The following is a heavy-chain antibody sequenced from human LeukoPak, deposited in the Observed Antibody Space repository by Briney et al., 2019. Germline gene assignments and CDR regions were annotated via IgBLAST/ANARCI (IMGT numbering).Heavy chain of an antibody. CDR3: ARGNYDFWSGYYNHYFDY. J-gene: IGHJ4*02. Sequence: ASVKVSCKASGYTFTSYAMNWVRQAPGQGLEWMGWINTNTGNPTYAQGFTGRFVFSLDTSVSTAYLQISSLKAEDTAVYYCARGNYDFWSGYYNHYFDYWGQGTLVTVSS. D-gene: IGHD3-3*01. CDR1: GYTFTSYA. CDR2: INTNTGNP. V-gene: IGHV7-4-1*02.